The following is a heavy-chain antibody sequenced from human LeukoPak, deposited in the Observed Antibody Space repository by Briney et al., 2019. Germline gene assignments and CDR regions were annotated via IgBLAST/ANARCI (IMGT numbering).Heavy chain of an antibody. J-gene: IGHJ4*02. D-gene: IGHD6-13*01. V-gene: IGHV3-30*14. Sequence: GGSLRLSCAASGFTFSSYAMHWVRQAPGKGLEWVAVISYDGSNKYYADSVKGRFTISRDNSKNTLYLQMGSLRAEDMAVYYCARFSIAAAGSIDYWGQGTLVTVSS. CDR1: GFTFSSYA. CDR3: ARFSIAAAGSIDY. CDR2: ISYDGSNK.